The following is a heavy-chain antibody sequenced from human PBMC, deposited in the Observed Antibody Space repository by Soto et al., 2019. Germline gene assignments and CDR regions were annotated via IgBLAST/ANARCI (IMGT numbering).Heavy chain of an antibody. J-gene: IGHJ4*02. D-gene: IGHD6-13*01. CDR2: ISTYNGNT. CDR1: GYTFTSYG. CDR3: ARESSSSCQDY. Sequence: QVQLVQSGAEVKKPGASVKVSCKASGYTFTSYGISWVRQAPGQGLEWMGWISTYNGNTNYAQKLQGRVTMTTVTSTSTASMELRSLRSDDTAVYYCARESSSSCQDYWGQGPLVTVSS. V-gene: IGHV1-18*01.